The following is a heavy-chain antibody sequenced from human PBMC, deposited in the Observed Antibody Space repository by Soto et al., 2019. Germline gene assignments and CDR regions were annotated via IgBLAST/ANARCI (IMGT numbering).Heavy chain of an antibody. V-gene: IGHV3-21*01. Sequence: EVQLVESGGGLVKPGGSLRLSCAASGFTFSSYSMNWVRQAPGKGLEWVSSISSSSSYIYYADSVKGRFTISRDNAKNSRYLQMNSLRAEDTAVYYCASGQSGWGFDYWGQGTLVTVSS. CDR1: GFTFSSYS. J-gene: IGHJ4*02. D-gene: IGHD6-19*01. CDR3: ASGQSGWGFDY. CDR2: ISSSSSYI.